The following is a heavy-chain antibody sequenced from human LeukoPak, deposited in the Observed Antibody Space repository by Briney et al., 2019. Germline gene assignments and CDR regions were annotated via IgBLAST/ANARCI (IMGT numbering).Heavy chain of an antibody. J-gene: IGHJ4*02. CDR1: GFTFDNYN. CDR2: ISSGTNYI. D-gene: IGHD2-8*02. V-gene: IGHV3-21*01. CDR3: ARSAGGNYFDY. Sequence: PGGYLRLSCAASGFTFDNYNMNWARQAPGKGLEWVSSISSGTNYIFEADSVKGRFTVTKDTALNSLSLQMNSLRADDTAVYYCARSAGGNYFDYWDQGTLVTVSS.